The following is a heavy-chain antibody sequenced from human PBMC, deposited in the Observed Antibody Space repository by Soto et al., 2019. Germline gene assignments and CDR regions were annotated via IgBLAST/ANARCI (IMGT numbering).Heavy chain of an antibody. D-gene: IGHD5-12*01. CDR1: GFTFSSYA. Sequence: EVQLLESGGGLVQPGGSLRLSCAASGFTFSSYAMSWVRQRPGKGLVWVARIYRDGTTSYADSVKGRFTISRDNAKNTVSLQMNSLKDEDTAVYYCMRGNTGYGNFDYWGQGTLVTVSS. J-gene: IGHJ4*02. V-gene: IGHV3-74*02. CDR2: IYRDGTT. CDR3: MRGNTGYGNFDY.